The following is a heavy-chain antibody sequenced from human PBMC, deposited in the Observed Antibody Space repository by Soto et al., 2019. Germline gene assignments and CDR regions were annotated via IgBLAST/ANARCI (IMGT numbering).Heavy chain of an antibody. Sequence: EVQLVESGGGLVQPGGSLRLSCAASESTSGTYAMNWSRQAPGKGLEWVPSISGRSSTKYYADYVKGRFTISRDNAKNSLYLQMNSLRAEDTAVYYCARVSWLERETTVTTGGYFDYWGQGTLVTVSS. D-gene: IGHD4-17*01. J-gene: IGHJ4*02. CDR2: ISGRSSTK. CDR3: ARVSWLERETTVTTGGYFDY. CDR1: ESTSGTYA. V-gene: IGHV3-48*01.